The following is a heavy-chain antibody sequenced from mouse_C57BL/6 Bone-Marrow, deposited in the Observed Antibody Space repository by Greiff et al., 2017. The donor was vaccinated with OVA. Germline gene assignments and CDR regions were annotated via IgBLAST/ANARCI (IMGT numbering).Heavy chain of an antibody. CDR3: ARPPDYYGSSYVYFDV. Sequence: QVQLQQSGAELAKPGASVKLSCKASGYTFTSYWMHWVKQRPGQGLEWIGYINPSSGYTKYNQKFKDKATLTVDKSSSTAYMQLSSLTSEDSAVYYCARPPDYYGSSYVYFDVWGTGTTVTVSS. CDR2: INPSSGYT. V-gene: IGHV1-7*01. J-gene: IGHJ1*03. CDR1: GYTFTSYW. D-gene: IGHD1-1*01.